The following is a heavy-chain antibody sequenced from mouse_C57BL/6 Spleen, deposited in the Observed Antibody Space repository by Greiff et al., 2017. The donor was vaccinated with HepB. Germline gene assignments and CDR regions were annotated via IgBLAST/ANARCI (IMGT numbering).Heavy chain of an antibody. J-gene: IGHJ1*03. V-gene: IGHV1-20*01. CDR2: INPYNGDT. Sequence: EVQLQQSGPELVKPGDSVKISCKASGYSFTGYFMNWVMQSHGKSLAWIGRINPYNGDTFYNQKFKGKATLTVDKSSSTAHMELRSLTSEDSAVYYCAREGGYSYWYFDVWGTGTTVTVSS. CDR3: AREGGYSYWYFDV. D-gene: IGHD2-3*01. CDR1: GYSFTGYF.